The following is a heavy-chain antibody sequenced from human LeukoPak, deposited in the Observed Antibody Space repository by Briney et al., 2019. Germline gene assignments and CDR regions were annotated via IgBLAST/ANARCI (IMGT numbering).Heavy chain of an antibody. CDR1: GFTFGSYW. V-gene: IGHV3-7*01. CDR2: INQDGSKK. J-gene: IGHJ4*02. Sequence: PGGSLRLSCAASGFTFGSYWLSWVRQAPGKGLEWVANINQDGSKKNYVDSVKGRFTTSRDNAKNSVYLQMDSLRARDTAVYYCAREIYGIDSWGQGTPVAVSS. CDR3: AREIYGIDS. D-gene: IGHD4-17*01.